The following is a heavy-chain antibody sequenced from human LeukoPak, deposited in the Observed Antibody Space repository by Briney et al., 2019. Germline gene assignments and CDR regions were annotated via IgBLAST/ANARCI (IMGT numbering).Heavy chain of an antibody. V-gene: IGHV3-23*01. CDR3: AKMGVTTERY. CDR2: IAASGGST. J-gene: IGHJ3*01. D-gene: IGHD4-17*01. Sequence: PGGSLRLSCAASGFTFSRYAMSWVRQAPGKGLEWVSSIAASGGSTYYADSVKGRFTISRDSSKNTLYLQMSSLRAEDTASYYCAKMGVTTERYWGQGTMVTVSS. CDR1: GFTFSRYA.